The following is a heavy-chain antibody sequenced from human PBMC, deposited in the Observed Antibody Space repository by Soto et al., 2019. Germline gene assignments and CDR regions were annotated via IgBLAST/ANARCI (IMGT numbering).Heavy chain of an antibody. CDR1: GFTFSSYA. V-gene: IGHV3-23*01. CDR2: ISGSGGST. D-gene: IGHD3-3*01. CDR3: AKEKIRFLEWLSLFDP. Sequence: LRLSCAASGFTFSSYAMSWVRQAPGKGLEWVSAISGSGGSTYYADSVKGRFTISRDNSKNTLYLQMNSLRAEDTAVYYCAKEKIRFLEWLSLFDPWGQGTLVTVSS. J-gene: IGHJ5*02.